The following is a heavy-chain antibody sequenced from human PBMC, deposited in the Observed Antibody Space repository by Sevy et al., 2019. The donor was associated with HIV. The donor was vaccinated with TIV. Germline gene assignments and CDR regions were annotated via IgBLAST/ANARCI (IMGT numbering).Heavy chain of an antibody. V-gene: IGHV1-24*01. CDR2: FDPEDGET. Sequence: ASVKVSCKVSGSTLSKLSMHWVRQAPGKGLEWMGRFDPEDGETIYSQKFQGRVTMTDDTSTDTAYMELSSLRSEDTAVYHCAAAREYYEDTSGYLDYWGQGTLVTVSS. J-gene: IGHJ4*02. D-gene: IGHD3-22*01. CDR1: GSTLSKLS. CDR3: AAAREYYEDTSGYLDY.